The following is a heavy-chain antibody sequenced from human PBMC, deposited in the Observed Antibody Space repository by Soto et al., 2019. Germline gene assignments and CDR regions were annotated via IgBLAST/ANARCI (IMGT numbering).Heavy chain of an antibody. J-gene: IGHJ5*02. CDR1: GGSFSGYY. Sequence: SETLSLTCAVYGGSFSGYYWSWIRQPPGKGLEWIGEINHSGSTNYNPSLKSRVTISVDTSKNQFSLKLSSVTAADTAVYYCGEAGRNWFDPWGQGTLVTVSS. D-gene: IGHD6-25*01. CDR3: GEAGRNWFDP. CDR2: INHSGST. V-gene: IGHV4-34*01.